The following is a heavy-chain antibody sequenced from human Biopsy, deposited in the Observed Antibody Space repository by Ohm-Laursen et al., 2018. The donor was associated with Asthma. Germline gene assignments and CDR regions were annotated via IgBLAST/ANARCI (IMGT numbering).Heavy chain of an antibody. CDR3: AKATLGDIGKDY. V-gene: IGHV3-30*18. Sequence: SLRLSCTASGFSFNSYGMHWVRQAPGKGLEWVAVMSFDGRQTYYADSVKGRFTISRDNSKNSLYLQMNSLRVEDTALYYCAKATLGDIGKDYWGQGTQVTVSS. CDR2: MSFDGRQT. J-gene: IGHJ4*02. D-gene: IGHD2-21*01. CDR1: GFSFNSYG.